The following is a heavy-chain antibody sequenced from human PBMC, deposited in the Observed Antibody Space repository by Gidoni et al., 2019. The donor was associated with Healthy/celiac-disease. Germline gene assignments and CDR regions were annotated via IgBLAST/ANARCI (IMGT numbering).Heavy chain of an antibody. CDR3: TRERYYYYGMDV. V-gene: IGHV3-49*04. CDR1: GFTFGDYA. CDR2: IRSKAYGGTT. Sequence: EVQLVESGGGLVQPGRSLRLSCTASGFTFGDYAMSWVRQAPGKGLEWVGCIRSKAYGGTTEYAASVKGRFTISRDDSKSIAYLQMNSLKTEDTAVYYCTRERYYYYGMDVWGQGTTVTVSS. J-gene: IGHJ6*02.